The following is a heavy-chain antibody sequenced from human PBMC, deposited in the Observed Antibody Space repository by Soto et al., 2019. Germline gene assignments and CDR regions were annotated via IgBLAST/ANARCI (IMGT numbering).Heavy chain of an antibody. V-gene: IGHV3-48*03. Sequence: PGGSLRLSCAASGFTFSSYEMNWVRQAPGKGLEWVSYISSSGSTIYYADSVKGRFTISRDNAKNSLYLQMNSLRAEDTAVYYCARDQFRSSGYLSYYYYYGMDVWGQGTTVTVSS. J-gene: IGHJ6*02. CDR2: ISSSGSTI. CDR1: GFTFSSYE. D-gene: IGHD3-22*01. CDR3: ARDQFRSSGYLSYYYYYGMDV.